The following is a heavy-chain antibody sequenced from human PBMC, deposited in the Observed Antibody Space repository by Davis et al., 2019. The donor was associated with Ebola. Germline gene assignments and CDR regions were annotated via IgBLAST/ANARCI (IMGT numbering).Heavy chain of an antibody. CDR3: ERYCHYTDCSYFDC. D-gene: IGHD2-15*01. CDR1: GFTFSNYD. CDR2: FSASEGHT. Sequence: PGGSLRLSCAASGFTFSNYDMSWVRHVPGKGLEWVSTFSASEGHTHYSDSVRGRFTISRDNSKNTLYLQMNSLRAEDTATYYYERYCHYTDCSYFDCWGQGTMVAVSS. V-gene: IGHV3-23*01. J-gene: IGHJ4*02.